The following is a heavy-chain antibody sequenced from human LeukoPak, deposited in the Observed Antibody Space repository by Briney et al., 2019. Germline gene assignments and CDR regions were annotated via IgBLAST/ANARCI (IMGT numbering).Heavy chain of an antibody. J-gene: IGHJ4*02. V-gene: IGHV4-59*12. Sequence: PSETLSLTCTVSGGSISSYYWSWIRQPPGKGLEWIGYIYYSGSTNYNPSLKSRVTISVDTSKNQFSLKLSSVTAADTAVYYCARGGSSGWQYYFDYWGQGTLVTVSS. CDR3: ARGGSSGWQYYFDY. CDR2: IYYSGST. D-gene: IGHD6-19*01. CDR1: GGSISSYY.